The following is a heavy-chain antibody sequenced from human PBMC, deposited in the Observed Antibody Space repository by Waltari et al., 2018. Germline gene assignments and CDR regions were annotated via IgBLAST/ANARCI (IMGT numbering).Heavy chain of an antibody. CDR2: FYGTTGNT. CDR1: GGSITSTHW. CDR3: SRLDF. Sequence: QVQLQESGPAVVKPSETLSLTCAVSGGSITSTHWWSWIRQSPGKGPVWIGGFYGTTGNTEYNPSLKSRVTISKDASKQQFSLRLTSVTAADSAIYYCSRLDFWGQGVLVTVS. V-gene: IGHV4-4*02. J-gene: IGHJ4*02.